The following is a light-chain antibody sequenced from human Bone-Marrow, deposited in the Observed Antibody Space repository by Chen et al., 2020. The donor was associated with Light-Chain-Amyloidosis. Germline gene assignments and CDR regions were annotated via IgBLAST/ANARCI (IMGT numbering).Light chain of an antibody. J-gene: IGLJ3*02. Sequence: QSALTQPPSASGSPGQSVTISCTGTNSDVGRYDYVSLYQQHPGKAPKFLIYEVIKRSSGVPVRFSGSKSGNTASLTVSGLQAEDEADYYCCSYAGDSWVFGGGTKLTVL. CDR1: NSDVGRYDY. V-gene: IGLV2-8*01. CDR2: EVI. CDR3: CSYAGDSWV.